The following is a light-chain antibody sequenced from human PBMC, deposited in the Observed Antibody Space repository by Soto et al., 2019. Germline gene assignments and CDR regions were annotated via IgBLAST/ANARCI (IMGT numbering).Light chain of an antibody. CDR3: QQYGSSPWT. J-gene: IGKJ1*01. Sequence: EIVLTQSPGTLSLSPGERATISCRASQSVSSNYLAWYQQKTGQTPRLLISIASSRAPGIPDSFSGSGSGTHFTLTISRVEPEDVAVYYCQQYGSSPWTFGQGTKVEIK. CDR1: QSVSSNY. V-gene: IGKV3-20*01. CDR2: IAS.